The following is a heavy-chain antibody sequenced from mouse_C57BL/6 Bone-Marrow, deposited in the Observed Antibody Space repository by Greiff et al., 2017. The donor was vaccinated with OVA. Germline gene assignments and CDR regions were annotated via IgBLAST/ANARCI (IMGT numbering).Heavy chain of an antibody. CDR1: GYTFTSYW. J-gene: IGHJ2*01. V-gene: IGHV1-69*01. CDR2: IDPSDSYT. CDR3: ARGGYYVVY. D-gene: IGHD1-1*02. Sequence: QVQLQQPGAELVMPGASVKLSCKASGYTFTSYWMHWVKQRPGQGLEWIGEIDPSDSYTTYNQKFKGKSTLTVDKSSSTAYMQLSSLTSEDSAVYYCARGGYYVVYWGQGTTLTVSS.